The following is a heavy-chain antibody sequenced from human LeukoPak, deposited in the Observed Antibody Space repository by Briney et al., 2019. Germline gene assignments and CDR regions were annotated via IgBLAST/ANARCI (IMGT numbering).Heavy chain of an antibody. CDR2: IKQDGSEK. CDR3: ARASSSWPRFDY. V-gene: IGHV3-7*01. Sequence: PGGSLRLYCAASGHTFSSYWMSWVRQAPGKGLEWVANIKQDGSEKYYVDSVKGRFTISRDNAKNSLYLQMNSLRAEDTAVYYCARASSSWPRFDYWGRGTLVTVSS. CDR1: GHTFSSYW. D-gene: IGHD6-13*01. J-gene: IGHJ4*02.